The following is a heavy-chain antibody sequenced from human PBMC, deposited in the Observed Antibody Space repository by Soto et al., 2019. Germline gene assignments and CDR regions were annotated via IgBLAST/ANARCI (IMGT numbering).Heavy chain of an antibody. Sequence: ASVKVSCKTSGYTFTNYGVSWVRQAPGQGLEWMGWINIYNGNTNYAQRFQGRVTMTADTSTRTAYMELRNLRSNDTAVYFCARGEDVLLFDYWGQGTLVTVSS. V-gene: IGHV1-18*01. CDR1: GYTFTNYG. CDR2: INIYNGNT. J-gene: IGHJ4*02. CDR3: ARGEDVLLFDY. D-gene: IGHD3-10*01.